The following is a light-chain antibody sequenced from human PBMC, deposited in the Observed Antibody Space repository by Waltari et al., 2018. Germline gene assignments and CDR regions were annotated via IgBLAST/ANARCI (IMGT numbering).Light chain of an antibody. CDR3: QQYLGFPRT. Sequence: DIVVTQSPDSLAVSLGERATINCKTSHSVLAGATNKNHLGWYQQKPGQPPKPLISWASTREAGVPERFSGSGSETDFSLTISSLQPEDVAVYYCQQYLGFPRTFGQGTKLEIK. CDR2: WAS. J-gene: IGKJ2*01. V-gene: IGKV4-1*01. CDR1: HSVLAGATNKNH.